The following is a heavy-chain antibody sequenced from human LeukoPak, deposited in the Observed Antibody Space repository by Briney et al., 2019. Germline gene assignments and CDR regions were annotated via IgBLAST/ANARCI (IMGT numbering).Heavy chain of an antibody. J-gene: IGHJ6*02. Sequence: GGSLRLSCAASGFTFSSYGMHWVRQAPGKGLEWVAVISYDGSNKYYADSVKGRFTISRDNSKNTLYLQMNSLRAEDTAVYYSTRTPYYYYYGMDVWGQGTTVTVSS. CDR2: ISYDGSNK. CDR1: GFTFSSYG. V-gene: IGHV3-30*03. CDR3: TRTPYYYYYGMDV. D-gene: IGHD2-2*01.